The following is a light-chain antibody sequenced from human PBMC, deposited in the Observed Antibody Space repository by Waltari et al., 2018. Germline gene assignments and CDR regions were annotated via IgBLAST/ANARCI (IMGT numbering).Light chain of an antibody. CDR3: QQYYSPPLT. CDR2: WAS. J-gene: IGKJ4*01. Sequence: DIVMTQSPDSLAVSLGERATINCKSSQRILYRSNNQNYLAWYQQKPGQPPKLLIYWASTREFGVPDRFSGSGSGTDFTLTISSLQAEDVAVYYCQQYYSPPLTFGGGTKVEIK. V-gene: IGKV4-1*01. CDR1: QRILYRSNNQNY.